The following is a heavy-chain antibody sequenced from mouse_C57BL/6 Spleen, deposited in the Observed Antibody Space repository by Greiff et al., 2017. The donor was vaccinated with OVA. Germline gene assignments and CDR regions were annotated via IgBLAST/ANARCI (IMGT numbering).Heavy chain of an antibody. D-gene: IGHD2-1*01. V-gene: IGHV5-16*01. J-gene: IGHJ3*01. CDR3: AREGGNYEGWFAY. CDR2: INYDGSST. CDR1: GFTFSDYY. Sequence: EVQVVESEGGLVQPGSSMKLSCTASGFTFSDYYMAWVRQVPEKGLEWVANINYDGSSTYYLDSLKSRFIISRDNAKNILYLQMSSLKSEDTATYYCAREGGNYEGWFAYWGQGTLVTVSA.